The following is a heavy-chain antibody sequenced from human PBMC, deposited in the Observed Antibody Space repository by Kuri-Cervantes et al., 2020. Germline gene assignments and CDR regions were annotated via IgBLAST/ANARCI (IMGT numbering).Heavy chain of an antibody. J-gene: IGHJ6*02. CDR2: IGTAGDT. V-gene: IGHV3-13*01. CDR1: GSTFSSYS. Sequence: GEVLKICCASSGSTFSSYSMYWVRQATGKGLEWVSSIGTAGDTYYSGSVKGRFTISRENAKNSLYLQMNSLRAGDTAVYYCARDCSSAAEGCAYGMDVWGQGTTVTVSS. CDR3: ARDCSSAAEGCAYGMDV. D-gene: IGHD2-15*01.